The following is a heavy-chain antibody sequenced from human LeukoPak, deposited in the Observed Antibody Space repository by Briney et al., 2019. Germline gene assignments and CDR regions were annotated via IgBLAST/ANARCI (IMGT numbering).Heavy chain of an antibody. D-gene: IGHD6-6*01. V-gene: IGHV3-23*01. CDR2: ISGSGGST. J-gene: IGHJ4*02. Sequence: GGSLRLSCAASGFTFSSYAMSWVRQAPGKGLEWVSAISGSGGSTYYADSVKGRFTISRDNSKNTLYLQMNSLRAEDTAVYYYAKDWDPYRSSPCLDYWGQGTLVTVSS. CDR1: GFTFSSYA. CDR3: AKDWDPYRSSPCLDY.